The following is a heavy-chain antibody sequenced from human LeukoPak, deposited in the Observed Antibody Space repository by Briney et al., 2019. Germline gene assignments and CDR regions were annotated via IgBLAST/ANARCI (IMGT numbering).Heavy chain of an antibody. CDR2: ISSKAYSGTT. CDR1: GFTFGYYA. J-gene: IGHJ4*02. CDR3: TTGNGNYSGY. Sequence: PGGSLRLSCTASGFTFGYYAMTWVRQAPGKGLEWVGFISSKAYSGTTEYAASVKGRFTISRDDSKSIAYLQMNSLKTEDTAVYYCTTGNGNYSGYWGQGTLVTVSS. V-gene: IGHV3-49*04. D-gene: IGHD1-26*01.